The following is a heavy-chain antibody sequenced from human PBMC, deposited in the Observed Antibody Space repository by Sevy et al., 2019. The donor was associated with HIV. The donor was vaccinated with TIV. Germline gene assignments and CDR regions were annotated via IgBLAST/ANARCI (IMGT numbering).Heavy chain of an antibody. CDR2: ISGSGGST. V-gene: IGHV3-23*01. CDR3: AKGDKPGYSSGWYSCYFDY. D-gene: IGHD6-19*01. Sequence: GGSLRLSCAASGFTFSSYAMSWVRQAPGKGLEWVSAISGSGGSTYYADSVKGRFTISRDNSKNTRYLQMNSLRAEDTAVYYCAKGDKPGYSSGWYSCYFDYWGQGTLVTVSS. CDR1: GFTFSSYA. J-gene: IGHJ4*02.